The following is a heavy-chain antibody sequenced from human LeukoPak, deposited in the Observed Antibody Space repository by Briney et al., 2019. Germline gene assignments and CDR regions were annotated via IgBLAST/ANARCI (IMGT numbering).Heavy chain of an antibody. CDR1: GFTFRSYA. J-gene: IGHJ4*02. CDR3: AKDNFSLDYYDSSGYYFDY. CDR2: ISGSGGST. V-gene: IGHV3-23*01. Sequence: GGSLRLSCAASGFTFRSYAMSWVRQAPGKGLEWVSAISGSGGSTYYADSLKGRFTISRDNSKNTLYLQMNSLGAEDTAVYYCAKDNFSLDYYDSSGYYFDYWGQGTLVTVSS. D-gene: IGHD3-22*01.